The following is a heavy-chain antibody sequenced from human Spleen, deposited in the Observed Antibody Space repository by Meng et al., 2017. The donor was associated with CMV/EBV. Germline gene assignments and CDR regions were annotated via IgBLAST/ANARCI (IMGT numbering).Heavy chain of an antibody. J-gene: IGHJ6*02. D-gene: IGHD2-15*01. Sequence: GSLRLSCTVSGGSISSYYWIWIRQPPGKGLEWIGYIYYSGSTNYSPSLKSRVTISVDTSKNQFSLKLSSVTAADTAVYYCAREPTLPDYYYYGMDVWGQGTTVTVSS. V-gene: IGHV4-59*01. CDR2: IYYSGST. CDR1: GGSISSYY. CDR3: AREPTLPDYYYYGMDV.